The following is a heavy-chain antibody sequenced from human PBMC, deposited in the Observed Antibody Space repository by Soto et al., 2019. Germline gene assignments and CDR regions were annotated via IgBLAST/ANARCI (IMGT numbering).Heavy chain of an antibody. Sequence: PGGSLRLSCVVSGFTFNAYTMNWVRQAPGQGLEWVSSITYDSAYIYYADSVKDRFTISRDNAKNSLYLQMNSLRAEDTAVYYCTRQLGSACSDCWRHGVLVTV. J-gene: IGHJ4*01. CDR1: GFTFNAYT. V-gene: IGHV3-21*01. CDR3: TRQLGSACSDC. D-gene: IGHD2-21*02. CDR2: ITYDSAYI.